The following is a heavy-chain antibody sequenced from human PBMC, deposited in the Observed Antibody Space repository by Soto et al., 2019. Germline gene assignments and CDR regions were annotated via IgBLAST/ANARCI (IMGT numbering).Heavy chain of an antibody. D-gene: IGHD3-10*01. CDR1: GFTFISYA. V-gene: IGHV3-30-3*01. CDR3: ARSRHGSGSYTHFEYGLDV. Sequence: QVQLVESGGGVVQPGRSLRLSCAASGFTFISYAMHWVRQAPGKGLEWVAVLSFDGSTEYYADSVKGRFTISRDNSKNTVYLQMNSLRAEDTAVYYCARSRHGSGSYTHFEYGLDVWGQGTTVTVSS. CDR2: LSFDGSTE. J-gene: IGHJ6*02.